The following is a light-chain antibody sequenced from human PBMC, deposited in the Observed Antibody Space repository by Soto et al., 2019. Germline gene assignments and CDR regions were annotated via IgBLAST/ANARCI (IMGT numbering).Light chain of an antibody. V-gene: IGKV3-11*01. CDR3: QQRRNWTYT. J-gene: IGKJ2*01. CDR1: QRVSSY. CDR2: DAS. Sequence: EIVLTQSPATLSLSPGERATLSCRASQRVSSYLAWYQQKPGQAPRLLIYDASNRATGIPARFSGSGSGTDFTLTISSLEPEDFAVYYCQQRRNWTYTFGQGTKLEIK.